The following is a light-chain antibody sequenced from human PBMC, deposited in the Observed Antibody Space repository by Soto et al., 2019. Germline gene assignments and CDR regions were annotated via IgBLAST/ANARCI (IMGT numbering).Light chain of an antibody. CDR1: QSISSW. CDR2: DAS. V-gene: IGKV1-5*01. CDR3: HQYNSP. Sequence: IHRTRVPSSMTASVGDSGTITCRASQSISSWLAWYQQKPGKAPKLLIYDASSLESGVPSRFSGSGSGTELTLTIGRLQPDAFSTYFRHQYNSPFGQGTKVDIK. J-gene: IGKJ2*01.